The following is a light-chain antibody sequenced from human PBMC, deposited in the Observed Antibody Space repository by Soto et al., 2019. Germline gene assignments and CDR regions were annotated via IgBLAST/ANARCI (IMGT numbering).Light chain of an antibody. CDR3: QQYSIWPLYT. CDR2: DAS. Sequence: EIVMTQSPATLSVSPGERATLSCRASQSVSSSLAWYQHKRGQAPRLLIYDASTRATGIPPRFSGSGSGTEFTLTISSLQSEDFAVYYCQQYSIWPLYTFGQGTKLEI. CDR1: QSVSSS. V-gene: IGKV3-15*01. J-gene: IGKJ2*01.